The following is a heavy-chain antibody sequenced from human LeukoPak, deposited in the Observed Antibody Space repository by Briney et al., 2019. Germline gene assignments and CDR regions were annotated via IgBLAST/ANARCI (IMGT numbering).Heavy chain of an antibody. CDR3: AREHAMVRGVPDY. CDR2: IGGSGDKT. V-gene: IGHV3-21*01. D-gene: IGHD3-10*01. J-gene: IGHJ4*02. Sequence: GGSLRLSCAASGFTFNRNAISWVRQAPGKGLEWVSTIGGSGDKTFYADSVKGRFTISRDNAKNSLYLQMNSLRAEDTAVYYCAREHAMVRGVPDYWGQGTLVTVSS. CDR1: GFTFNRNA.